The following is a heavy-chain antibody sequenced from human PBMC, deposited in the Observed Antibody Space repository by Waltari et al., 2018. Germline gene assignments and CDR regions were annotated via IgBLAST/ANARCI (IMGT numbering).Heavy chain of an antibody. CDR1: GYTFSTYG. J-gene: IGHJ4*02. CDR2: ISSHNGNT. Sequence: VQLVQSGAEVKKPGASVKVSCKASGYTFSTYGITWVRQAPGQGLEWMGWISSHNGNTNYAQKFQGRVTMTRDTSTSTAYLELRSLRSDDTAVYYCATLDFTYDSGYWGQGTLVTVSS. V-gene: IGHV1-18*01. CDR3: ATLDFTYDSGY. D-gene: IGHD3-10*01.